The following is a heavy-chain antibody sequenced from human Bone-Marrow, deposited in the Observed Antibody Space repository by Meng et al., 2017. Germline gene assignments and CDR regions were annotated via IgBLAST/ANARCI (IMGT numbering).Heavy chain of an antibody. CDR1: GYTFTGYD. CDR2: INPNSGGT. J-gene: IGHJ4*02. D-gene: IGHD2-2*01. V-gene: IGHV1-2*06. CDR3: ARDSTSAYSDS. Sequence: VQLGPSGGEVKKPGASATVSCKASGYTFTGYDMNWVRQAPGQGLEWMGRINPNSGGTNYAQNLQGRVTMTRDTSISTVYMELSRLTSDDTAVYYCARDSTSAYSDSWGQGTLVTVSS.